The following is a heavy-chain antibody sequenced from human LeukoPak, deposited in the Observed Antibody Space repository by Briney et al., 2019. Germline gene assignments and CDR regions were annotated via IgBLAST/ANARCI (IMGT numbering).Heavy chain of an antibody. D-gene: IGHD1-1*01. CDR1: GGTFSSYA. V-gene: IGHV1-69*06. Sequence: SVKVSCKASGGTFSSYAISWVRQAPGQGLEWMGGIIPIFGTANYAQKFQGRVTITADKSTSTAYMELRSLRSDDTAVYYCARYWNDGSWFDPWGQGTLVTVSS. CDR3: ARYWNDGSWFDP. CDR2: IIPIFGTA. J-gene: IGHJ5*02.